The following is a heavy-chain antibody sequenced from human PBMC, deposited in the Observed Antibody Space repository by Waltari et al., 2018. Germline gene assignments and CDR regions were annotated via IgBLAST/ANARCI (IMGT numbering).Heavy chain of an antibody. CDR2: IYYSGST. CDR3: ARNTYDSSGYYSRKRAFDI. CDR1: GGSISSSSYY. D-gene: IGHD3-22*01. Sequence: QLQLQESGPGLVKPSETLSLTCTVSGGSISSSSYYWGGIRQPPGKGLEWIGGIYYSGSTYYNPSLKSRVTISVDTSKNQFSLKLSSVTAADTAVYYCARNTYDSSGYYSRKRAFDIWGQGTMVTVSS. J-gene: IGHJ3*02. V-gene: IGHV4-39*01.